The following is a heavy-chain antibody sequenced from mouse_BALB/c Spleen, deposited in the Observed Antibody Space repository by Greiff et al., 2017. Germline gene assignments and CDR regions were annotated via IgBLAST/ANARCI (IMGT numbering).Heavy chain of an antibody. J-gene: IGHJ3*01. D-gene: IGHD1-1*01. Sequence: DVMLVESGGGLVKPGGSLKLSCAASGFTFSDYYMYWVRQTPEKRLEWVATISDGGSYTYYPDSVKGRFTISRDNAKNNLYLQMSSLKSEDTAMYYCARDLTTVVAKKFAYWGQGTLVTVSA. CDR1: GFTFSDYY. V-gene: IGHV5-4*02. CDR3: ARDLTTVVAKKFAY. CDR2: ISDGGSYT.